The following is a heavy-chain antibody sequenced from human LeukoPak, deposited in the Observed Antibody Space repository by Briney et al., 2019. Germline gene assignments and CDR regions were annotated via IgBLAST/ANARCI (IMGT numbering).Heavy chain of an antibody. Sequence: GASVKVSCKASGYTFTGYYMHWVRQAPGQGLEWMGWINPNSGGTNYAQKLKGRVTMTTDTSTSTAYMELRSLRSDDTAVYYCARAPEGHFDYWGQGTLVTVSS. J-gene: IGHJ4*02. CDR2: INPNSGGT. CDR1: GYTFTGYY. V-gene: IGHV1-2*02. CDR3: ARAPEGHFDY.